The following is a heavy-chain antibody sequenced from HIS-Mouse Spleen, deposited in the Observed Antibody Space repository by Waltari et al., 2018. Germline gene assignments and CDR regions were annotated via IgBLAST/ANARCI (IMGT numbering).Heavy chain of an antibody. CDR2: INHSGST. D-gene: IGHD7-27*01. V-gene: IGHV4-34*01. J-gene: IGHJ2*01. CDR1: GGSFSGYY. Sequence: QVQLQQWGAGLLKPSETLSLTCAAYGGSFSGYYCSWIRQPPGKGLEWIGEINHSGSTNYNPSLKSRVTISVDTSKNQFSLKLSSVTAADTAVYYCARVRTGDPSYWYFDLWGRGTLVTVSS. CDR3: ARVRTGDPSYWYFDL.